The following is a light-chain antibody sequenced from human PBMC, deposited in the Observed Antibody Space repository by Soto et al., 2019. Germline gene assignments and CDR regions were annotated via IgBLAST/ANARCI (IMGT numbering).Light chain of an antibody. CDR1: QSISSW. CDR2: DAS. Sequence: DIQMTQSPSTLSATAGDRVTITCRASQSISSWLAWYQHKPGKAPKLLIYDASNLDSGVPSRFSGSGSGTEFSLTISNLQPYDCATYYCQQYENYWTFGQGTKVDI. CDR3: QQYENYWT. J-gene: IGKJ1*01. V-gene: IGKV1-5*01.